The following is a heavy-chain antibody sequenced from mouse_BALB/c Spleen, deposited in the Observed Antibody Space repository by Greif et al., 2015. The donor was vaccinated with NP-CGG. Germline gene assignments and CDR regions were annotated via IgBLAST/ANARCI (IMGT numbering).Heavy chain of an antibody. CDR2: INPYNDGT. CDR1: GYTFTSYV. Sequence: VQLQQSGPELVKPGASVKMSCMASGYTFTSYVMHWVKQKPGQGLEWIGYINPYNDGTKYNEKFKGKATLTSDKSSSTAYMELSSLTSEDSAVYYCARPYYYGAMDYWGQGTSVTVSS. D-gene: IGHD1-1*01. J-gene: IGHJ4*01. V-gene: IGHV1-14*01. CDR3: ARPYYYGAMDY.